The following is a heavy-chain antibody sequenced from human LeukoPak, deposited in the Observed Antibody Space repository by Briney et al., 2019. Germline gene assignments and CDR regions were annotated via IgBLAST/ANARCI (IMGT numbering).Heavy chain of an antibody. CDR2: ISSGSRTI. D-gene: IGHD1-1*01. CDR3: VRDLDSVAFF. CDR1: GFTLSTYS. V-gene: IGHV3-48*01. Sequence: GGSLRLSCAASGFTLSTYSMSWVRQAPGKGLEWVSYISSGSRTISYADSVKGRFTISRDQNALYLQMNNLRVEDTAVYYCVRDLDSVAFFWGQGTLVTVSS. J-gene: IGHJ4*02.